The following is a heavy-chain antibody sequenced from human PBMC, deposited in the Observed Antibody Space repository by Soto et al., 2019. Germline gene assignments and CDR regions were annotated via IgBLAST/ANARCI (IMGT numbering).Heavy chain of an antibody. CDR2: IKSKTDGGTT. CDR3: TTDVYSNYYFDY. CDR1: GFTFSNAW. J-gene: IGHJ4*02. D-gene: IGHD4-4*01. Sequence: GGSLRLSCAASGFTFSNAWMSWVRQAPGKGLEWVGRIKSKTDGGTTDYAAPVKGRFTISRDDSKNTLYLQMNSLKTEDTAVYYCTTDVYSNYYFDYWGQGTLVTVSS. V-gene: IGHV3-15*01.